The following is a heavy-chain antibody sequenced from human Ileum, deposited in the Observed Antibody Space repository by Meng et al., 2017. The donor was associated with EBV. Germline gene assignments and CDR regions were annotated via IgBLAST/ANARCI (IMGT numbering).Heavy chain of an antibody. CDR2: IKSKSYGETT. CDR1: GLTFSDAW. D-gene: IGHD6-19*01. CDR3: TTELGWYDNFDN. J-gene: IGHJ4*02. Sequence: EVRVVEFGGDLVKPWGSLRLSCAASGLTFSDAWMDWVRQAPGKGLEWIGRIKSKSYGETTDYAAPVKGRFTISRDDSKNTLYLQMNSLKIEDTAVYYCTTELGWYDNFDNWGQGTLVTVSS. V-gene: IGHV3-15*05.